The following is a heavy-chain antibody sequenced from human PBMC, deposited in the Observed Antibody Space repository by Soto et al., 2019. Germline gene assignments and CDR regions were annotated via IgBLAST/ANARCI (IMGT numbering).Heavy chain of an antibody. V-gene: IGHV4-34*01. Sequence: PGGSLRLSCAASGFPINVTYLSWVRQAPGKGLEWIGEINHSGSTNFNPSLKSRVTISVDTSKNQFSLKVNSLTAADTAVYYCARGISLIVEVQRDAPDKYYFDSWGQGTVVTV. CDR3: ARGISLIVEVQRDAPDKYYFDS. CDR1: GFPINVTY. J-gene: IGHJ4*02. CDR2: INHSGST. D-gene: IGHD2-21*01.